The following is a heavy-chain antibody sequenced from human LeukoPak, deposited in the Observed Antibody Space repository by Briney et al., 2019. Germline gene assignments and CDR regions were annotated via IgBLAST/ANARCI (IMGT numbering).Heavy chain of an antibody. CDR1: GFTFSSYG. V-gene: IGHV3-30*02. CDR3: AKDPALSIAVAGNSDY. J-gene: IGHJ4*02. Sequence: GGPLRLSCAASGFTFSSYGMHWVRQAPGKGLEGVAFIRYDGSNKYYADSVKGRFTISRDNSKNTLYLQMNSLRAEDTAVYYCAKDPALSIAVAGNSDYWGQGTLVTVSS. CDR2: IRYDGSNK. D-gene: IGHD6-19*01.